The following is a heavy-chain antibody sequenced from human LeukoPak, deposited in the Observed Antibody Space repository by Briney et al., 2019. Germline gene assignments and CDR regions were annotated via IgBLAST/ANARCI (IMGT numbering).Heavy chain of an antibody. Sequence: GGSLRLSCAAAGFTFGSYAMSWVRQAPGKGLEWVSHISASGRTTDYADSVKGRFTISRDNSKNTVYLQMNSLRAEDTAVYYCAKLCSGGSCYWNYWGQGTLVTVSS. CDR3: AKLCSGGSCYWNY. J-gene: IGHJ4*02. CDR1: GFTFGSYA. CDR2: ISASGRTT. D-gene: IGHD2-15*01. V-gene: IGHV3-23*01.